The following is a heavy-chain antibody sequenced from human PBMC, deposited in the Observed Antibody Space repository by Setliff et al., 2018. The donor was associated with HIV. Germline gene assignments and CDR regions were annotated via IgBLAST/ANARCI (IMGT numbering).Heavy chain of an antibody. CDR2: VSGYNGDT. J-gene: IGHJ4*02. Sequence: ASVKVSCKASGYTFSSYGISWVRQAPGQGLEWVGWVSGYNGDTNYAQNLRGRVTVTTDTSTTTAYMELRSLTSDDTAMYYCARDPPGNPRFFDYWGPGTLVTVSS. CDR3: ARDPPGNPRFFDY. D-gene: IGHD4-4*01. CDR1: GYTFSSYG. V-gene: IGHV1-18*01.